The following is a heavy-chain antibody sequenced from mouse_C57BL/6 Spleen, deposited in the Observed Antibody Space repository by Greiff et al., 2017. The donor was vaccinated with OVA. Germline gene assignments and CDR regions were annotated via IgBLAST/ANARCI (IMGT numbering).Heavy chain of an antibody. Sequence: QVQLKQSGAELVKPGASVKLSCKASGYTFTEYTIHWVKQRSGQGLEWIGWFYPGSGSIKYNEKFKDKATLTADKSSSTVYMELSRLTSDDSAVYFCAGNESNDYDGGAMDYWGQGTSVTVSS. J-gene: IGHJ4*01. D-gene: IGHD2-4*01. CDR1: GYTFTEYT. CDR2: FYPGSGSI. V-gene: IGHV1-62-2*01. CDR3: AGNESNDYDGGAMDY.